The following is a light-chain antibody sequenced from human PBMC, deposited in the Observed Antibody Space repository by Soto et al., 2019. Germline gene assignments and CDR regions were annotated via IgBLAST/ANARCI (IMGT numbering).Light chain of an antibody. Sequence: DIQMTQSPSSLSASVGDRVTITCRASESISTWLAWYQQKPGKAPKLLIYGASSLESGVPPRFSGDGSETEFTLTISGLQRDDFGTYYCQQYSRLWSFGQGTKVEIE. CDR1: ESISTW. CDR3: QQYSRLWS. J-gene: IGKJ1*01. CDR2: GAS. V-gene: IGKV1-5*03.